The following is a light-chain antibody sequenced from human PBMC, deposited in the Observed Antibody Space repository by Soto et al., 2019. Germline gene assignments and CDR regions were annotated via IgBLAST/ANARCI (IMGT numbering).Light chain of an antibody. Sequence: QSVLTQPASVSGSPGQSITISCTGTSGDAGHYNFVSWYQQHPGKAPKLIIYEVSHRPSGVSNRFSASKSGNTASLIISGLQAEDEAYYSCSSFTTTSSLMFGGGTKVTVL. J-gene: IGLJ3*02. CDR2: EVS. CDR1: SGDAGHYNF. V-gene: IGLV2-14*01. CDR3: SSFTTTSSLM.